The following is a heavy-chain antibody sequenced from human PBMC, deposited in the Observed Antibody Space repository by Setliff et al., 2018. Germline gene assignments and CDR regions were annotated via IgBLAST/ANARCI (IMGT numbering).Heavy chain of an antibody. CDR1: GGSVSSTSHY. Sequence: SETLSLTCTVSGGSVSSTSHYWGWIRQAPGKGMEWIGSVYYSGYTYSKPSLQSRVSMSVDASKNQFSLKLASVTAADTAVYFCAGTPARGTTWLSPFDYWGQGTLVTVSS. CDR2: VYYSGYT. CDR3: AGTPARGTTWLSPFDY. J-gene: IGHJ4*02. D-gene: IGHD5-12*01. V-gene: IGHV4-39*07.